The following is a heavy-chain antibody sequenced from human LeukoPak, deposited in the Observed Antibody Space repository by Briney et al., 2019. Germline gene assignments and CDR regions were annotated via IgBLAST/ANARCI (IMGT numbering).Heavy chain of an antibody. D-gene: IGHD3-22*01. CDR1: GGTFSSYA. CDR2: IIPILGIA. Sequence: SVRVSCKASGGTFSSYAISWVRQAPGQGLEWMGRIIPILGIANYAQKFQGRVTITADKSTSTAYMELSSLRSEDTAVYYCASTYYYYDSSGPLDYWGQGTLVTVSS. V-gene: IGHV1-69*04. J-gene: IGHJ4*02. CDR3: ASTYYYYDSSGPLDY.